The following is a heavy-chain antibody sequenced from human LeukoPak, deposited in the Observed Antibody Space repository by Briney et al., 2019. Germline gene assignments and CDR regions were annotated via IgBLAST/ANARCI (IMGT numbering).Heavy chain of an antibody. Sequence: SETLSLTCTVSGGSISTYYWSWIRQPAGKDLEWIGHIYSSGSTNYNPSLKSRVTMSVDTSKNKLSLKLNSVTAADTAVYYCARGNGAGSNWFDPWGQGTLVIVSS. CDR3: ARGNGAGSNWFDP. CDR1: GGSISTYY. V-gene: IGHV4-4*07. J-gene: IGHJ5*02. D-gene: IGHD3-10*01. CDR2: IYSSGST.